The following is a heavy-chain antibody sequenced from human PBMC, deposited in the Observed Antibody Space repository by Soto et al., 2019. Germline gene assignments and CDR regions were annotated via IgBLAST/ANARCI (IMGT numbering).Heavy chain of an antibody. V-gene: IGHV1-2*02. CDR1: GYPFTTYY. D-gene: IGHD4-17*01. J-gene: IGHJ4*02. CDR2: IDPRSGGT. CDR3: ATDDYGVYLY. Sequence: HVQLVQSGTEVKKPGASVRVSCMVSGYPFTTYYIHWVRQAPGQGLEWMGWIDPRSGGTVYEQKFQGRVTMPRDTSISTFSMGLSGLTSDDTALYSCATDDYGVYLYWGQRSVVAVSS.